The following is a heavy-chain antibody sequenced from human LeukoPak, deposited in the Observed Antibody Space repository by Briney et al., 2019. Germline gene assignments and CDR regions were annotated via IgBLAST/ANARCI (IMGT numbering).Heavy chain of an antibody. Sequence: ASVKVSCKASGYIFTGYYIHWVRQAPGQGLEWMGRINPNSGGTNYAQKFQGRVTMTRDTSISTAYMELSNLKSDDTAVYYCASTYREENWSPLDYWGQGTLVTVSS. CDR2: INPNSGGT. V-gene: IGHV1-2*06. D-gene: IGHD1-1*01. J-gene: IGHJ4*02. CDR1: GYIFTGYY. CDR3: ASTYREENWSPLDY.